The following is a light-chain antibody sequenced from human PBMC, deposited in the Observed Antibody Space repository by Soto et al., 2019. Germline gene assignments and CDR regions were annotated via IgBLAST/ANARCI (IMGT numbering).Light chain of an antibody. J-gene: IGLJ2*01. Sequence: QAVLTQPPSASGTPGQRVTISCSGSSSNIGGNYVYWYQQLPGAAPKLLIYLNDQRPSGVPDRFFGSKSGTSAPLAISGLRSEDEAEYYCAAWDDSLSGPVFGGGTKLTVL. V-gene: IGLV1-47*02. CDR2: LND. CDR1: SSNIGGNY. CDR3: AAWDDSLSGPV.